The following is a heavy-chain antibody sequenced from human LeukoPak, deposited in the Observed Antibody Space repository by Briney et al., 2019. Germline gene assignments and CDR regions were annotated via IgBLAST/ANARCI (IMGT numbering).Heavy chain of an antibody. Sequence: GGSLRLSCAASGFTFSSYGMHWVRQAPGKGLEWVAVISYDGSNKYYADSVKGRFTISRDNSKNTLYLQMNSLRAEDTAVYYCAKRGAYSSGWYHIDYWGQGTLVTVSS. CDR2: ISYDGSNK. D-gene: IGHD6-19*01. CDR1: GFTFSSYG. J-gene: IGHJ4*02. CDR3: AKRGAYSSGWYHIDY. V-gene: IGHV3-30*18.